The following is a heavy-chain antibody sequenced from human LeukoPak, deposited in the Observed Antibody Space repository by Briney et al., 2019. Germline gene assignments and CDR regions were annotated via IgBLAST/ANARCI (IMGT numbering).Heavy chain of an antibody. Sequence: GASVKVSCKASGYTFTAHYIHWMRQAPGQGLEWMGWINPNSGGTNYAQKFQGGVTMTRDTSISTAYMELSRLRSDDTAVYYCARSVTTVTYFDYWGQGTLVTVSS. CDR2: INPNSGGT. V-gene: IGHV1-2*02. D-gene: IGHD4-17*01. CDR1: GYTFTAHY. J-gene: IGHJ4*02. CDR3: ARSVTTVTYFDY.